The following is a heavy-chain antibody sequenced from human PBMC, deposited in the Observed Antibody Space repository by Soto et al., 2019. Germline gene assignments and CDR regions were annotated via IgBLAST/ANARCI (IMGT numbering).Heavy chain of an antibody. CDR1: GYIFTNHY. CDR3: ARADYYDSSGFYYDY. Sequence: QVQLVQSGAEVKKPGASVKVSCKASGYIFTNHYIHWVRPAPGQGLDWMGIINPSGGSTTYLQKFQGRVTMTRDTSTSTVYMELSSLRSEDTAVYFCARADYYDSSGFYYDYWGQGTLVTVSS. J-gene: IGHJ4*02. D-gene: IGHD3-22*01. CDR2: INPSGGST. V-gene: IGHV1-46*01.